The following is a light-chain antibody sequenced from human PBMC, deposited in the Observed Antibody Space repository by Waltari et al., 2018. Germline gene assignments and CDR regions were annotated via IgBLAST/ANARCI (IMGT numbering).Light chain of an antibody. J-gene: IGLJ2*01. V-gene: IGLV2-14*03. CDR3: NSYTTSGTVV. CDR2: DAT. CDR1: SSDVGTYKL. Sequence: QSALTQPASVSGSPGQSNTISCTGTSSDVGTYKLVSWYHQHPGKVPKLIIYDATDRPSGVSSRFSGSKSGNTASLTISGLQAEDEGDYYCNSYTTSGTVVFGGGTKLTVL.